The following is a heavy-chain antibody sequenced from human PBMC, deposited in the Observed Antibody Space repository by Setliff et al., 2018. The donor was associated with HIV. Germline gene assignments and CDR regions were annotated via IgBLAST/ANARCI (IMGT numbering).Heavy chain of an antibody. V-gene: IGHV4-30-4*08. D-gene: IGHD3-10*01. Sequence: SETLSLTCTVSGGSIASGDYYWNWIRQPPGKGLEWIGYIHYSGFTYYKPSLKSRVTISVDTSKSQFSPKLSSVTAADTAVYYCARYYYGSQTMLDYWGQGTLVTVSS. CDR2: IHYSGFT. CDR1: GGSIASGDYY. J-gene: IGHJ4*02. CDR3: ARYYYGSQTMLDY.